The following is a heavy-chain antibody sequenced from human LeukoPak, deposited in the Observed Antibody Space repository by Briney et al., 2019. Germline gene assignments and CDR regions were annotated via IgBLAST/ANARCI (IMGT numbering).Heavy chain of an antibody. CDR3: AKDPQFGSGPD. J-gene: IGHJ4*02. Sequence: GGSLRLSCAASGFTFSSYAMSWVRQAPGKGLEWVSTIRGSGGSTYYADSVKGRFTISRDNSKNTLYLQMNSLRAEDTAVYYCAKDPQFGSGPDWGQGTLVTVSS. CDR1: GFTFSSYA. V-gene: IGHV3-23*01. CDR2: IRGSGGST. D-gene: IGHD3-10*01.